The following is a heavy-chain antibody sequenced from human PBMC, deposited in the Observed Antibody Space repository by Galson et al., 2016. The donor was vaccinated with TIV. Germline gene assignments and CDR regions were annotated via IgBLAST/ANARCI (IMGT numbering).Heavy chain of an antibody. CDR1: GGSFSGYY. J-gene: IGHJ6*03. V-gene: IGHV4-34*01. CDR2: VDQGEGA. Sequence: ETLSLTCTVWGGSFSGYYWTWIRQPPGKGLEWIGEVDQGEGAKYNPSLKGRVNIFVDTSKNQFSLKLTSVTAADTAIYYCVRDRVEVLTTDYFSYYMDVWGKGTTVTVSS. D-gene: IGHD1-1*01. CDR3: VRDRVEVLTTDYFSYYMDV.